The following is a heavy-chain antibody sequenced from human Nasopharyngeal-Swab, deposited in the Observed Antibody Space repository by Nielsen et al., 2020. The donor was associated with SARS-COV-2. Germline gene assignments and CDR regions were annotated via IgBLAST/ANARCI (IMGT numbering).Heavy chain of an antibody. Sequence: GESLKISCAASGFTFSSYAMHWVRQAPGKGLEWVAVISYDGSNKYYADSVKGRFTISRDNSKNTLYLQMNSLRAEDTAVYYCASDRTYSSSWYVGYEVFDYWGQGTLVTVSS. CDR3: ASDRTYSSSWYVGYEVFDY. CDR1: GFTFSSYA. J-gene: IGHJ4*02. V-gene: IGHV3-30*04. CDR2: ISYDGSNK. D-gene: IGHD6-13*01.